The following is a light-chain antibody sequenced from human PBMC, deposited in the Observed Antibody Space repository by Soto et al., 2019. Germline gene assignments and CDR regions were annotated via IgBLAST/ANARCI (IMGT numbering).Light chain of an antibody. CDR3: QQYGSSPPST. CDR2: GAS. Sequence: EIVLTQSPGTLSLSPGERATLSCRASQSVSSSYLAWYQQKPGQAPRLLIYGASSRATGIPDRFSGSGSGTDFTLTISRLEPEAFAVYYCQQYGSSPPSTFGQGPRLEIK. CDR1: QSVSSSY. V-gene: IGKV3-20*01. J-gene: IGKJ5*01.